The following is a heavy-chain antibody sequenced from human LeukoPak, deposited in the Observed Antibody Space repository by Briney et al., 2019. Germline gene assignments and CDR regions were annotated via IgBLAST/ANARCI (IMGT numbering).Heavy chain of an antibody. J-gene: IGHJ3*02. Sequence: PGGSLRLSCAASGFTFSSYAMSWVRQAPGKGLEWVSSISSSGYDIYYADSVKGRFTISRDNSKNTLYLQMNSLRAEDTAVYHCAKDEGYCSGGSCYLGAFDIWGQGTMVTVSS. CDR2: ISSSGYDI. V-gene: IGHV3-23*01. D-gene: IGHD2-15*01. CDR3: AKDEGYCSGGSCYLGAFDI. CDR1: GFTFSSYA.